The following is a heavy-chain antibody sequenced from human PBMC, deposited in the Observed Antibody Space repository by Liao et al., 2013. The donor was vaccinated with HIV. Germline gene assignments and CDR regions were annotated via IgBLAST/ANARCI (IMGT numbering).Heavy chain of an antibody. CDR2: IYYSGNT. V-gene: IGHV4-59*01. J-gene: IGHJ5*02. CDR1: GGSISNYY. CDR3: ARSGSHWFDP. D-gene: IGHD1-26*01. Sequence: QVQLQESGPRLVKPSETLSLTCTVSGGSISNYYWSWIRQPPGKGLEWIGEIYYSGNTDYNPSFNSRVTISVDTSKNQFSLKLSSVTAADTAVYYCARSGSHWFDPWGQGSLVTVSS.